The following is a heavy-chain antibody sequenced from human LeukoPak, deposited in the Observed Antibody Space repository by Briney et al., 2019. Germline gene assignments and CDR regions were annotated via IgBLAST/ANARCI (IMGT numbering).Heavy chain of an antibody. D-gene: IGHD6-13*01. CDR2: IFYSGTT. J-gene: IGHJ4*01. CDR1: GGSISSYY. V-gene: IGHV4-59*01. CDR3: AREVVAAPGTVDY. Sequence: TSETLSLTCTVSGGSISSYYWSWIRQPPGKGLEWIGFIFYSGTTNYNPSLKSRVTISVDTSKNQFSLKLSSVTAADTAVYYCAREVVAAPGTVDYWGQGTLVTVSS.